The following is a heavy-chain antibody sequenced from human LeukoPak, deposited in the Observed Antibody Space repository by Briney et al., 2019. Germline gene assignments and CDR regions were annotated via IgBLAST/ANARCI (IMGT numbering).Heavy chain of an antibody. V-gene: IGHV1-69*04. CDR2: IIPIFGIA. CDR3: ARDGGETADGYYLDY. Sequence: ASVKVSCKASGGTFTSYAISWVRHAPGQGLEWMGSIIPIFGIANYAQKFQGRVTITADKSTSTAYMELSSLRSEDTAVYYCARDGGETADGYYLDYWGQGTLVTVSS. CDR1: GGTFTSYA. J-gene: IGHJ4*02. D-gene: IGHD3-16*01.